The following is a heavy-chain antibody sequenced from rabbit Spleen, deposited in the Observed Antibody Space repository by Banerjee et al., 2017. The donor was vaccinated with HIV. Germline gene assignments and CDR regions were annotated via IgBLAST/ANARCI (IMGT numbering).Heavy chain of an antibody. Sequence: QSLEEPGGDLVKPEGSLTLTCTASGFSFSTSYYMCWVRQTPGKGLECIACIYADRSGSTYYANWAKGRFTISRTSSTTVTLQMTSLTVADTATYFCARDGAGGSYFALWGPGTLVTVS. CDR3: ARDGAGGSYFAL. CDR1: GFSFSTSYY. J-gene: IGHJ4*01. CDR2: IYADRSGST. D-gene: IGHD8-1*01. V-gene: IGHV1S40*01.